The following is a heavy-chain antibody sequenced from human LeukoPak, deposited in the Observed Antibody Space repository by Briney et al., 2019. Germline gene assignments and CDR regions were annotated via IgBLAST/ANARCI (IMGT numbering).Heavy chain of an antibody. CDR1: GYTFTSYY. CDR3: AREPHLVTGTTENGIDH. CDR2: INPSGGST. J-gene: IGHJ4*02. Sequence: GASVKVSCKASGYTFTSYYMHWVRQAPRQGLEWMGIINPSGGSTSYAQKFQGRVTMTRDTSTGTVYMELSSLRSEDTAVYYCAREPHLVTGTTENGIDHWGQGTLVTVSS. D-gene: IGHD1-7*01. V-gene: IGHV1-46*01.